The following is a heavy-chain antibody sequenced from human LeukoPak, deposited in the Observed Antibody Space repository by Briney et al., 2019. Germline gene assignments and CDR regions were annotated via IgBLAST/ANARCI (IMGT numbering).Heavy chain of an antibody. CDR3: AREVGYGGNSGDFDY. J-gene: IGHJ4*02. CDR2: ISSSASII. CDR1: GFTFSGYS. Sequence: GGSLTLSCAASGFTFSGYSMNWVRQAPGKGLEWVSYISSSASIIYYADSVRGRFTISRDNSKNTLYLQTNSLSAEDTAVYYCAREVGYGGNSGDFDYWGQGTLVTVSS. V-gene: IGHV3-48*01. D-gene: IGHD4-23*01.